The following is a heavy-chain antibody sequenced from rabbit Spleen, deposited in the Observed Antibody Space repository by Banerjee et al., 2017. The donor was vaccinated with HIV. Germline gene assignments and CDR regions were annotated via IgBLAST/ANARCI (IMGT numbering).Heavy chain of an antibody. CDR3: ARDLVAIIGWNFNL. CDR1: GFSFSSSYY. J-gene: IGHJ4*01. V-gene: IGHV1S45*01. D-gene: IGHD1-1*01. Sequence: QEQLVESGGGLVKPGGTLTLTCTASGFSFSSSYYMCWVRQAPGKGLEWIACIYTGSGGGTKYASWAKGRFPISKTSSTTVTLQMTSLTAADTATYFCARDLVAIIGWNFNLWGPGTLVTVS. CDR2: IYTGSGGGT.